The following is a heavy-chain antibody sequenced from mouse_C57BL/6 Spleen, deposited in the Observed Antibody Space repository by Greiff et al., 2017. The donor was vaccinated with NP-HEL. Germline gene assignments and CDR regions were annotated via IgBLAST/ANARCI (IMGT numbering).Heavy chain of an antibody. V-gene: IGHV1-55*01. CDR2: IYPGSGST. Sequence: QVQLQQPGAELVKPGASVKMSCKASGYTFTSYCITWVKQRPGQGLEWIGDIYPGSGSTNYNEKFKSKATLTVDTSSSTAYMQLSSLTSEDSAVYYCAREGYYGYDVKFAYWGQGTLVTVSA. J-gene: IGHJ3*01. D-gene: IGHD2-2*01. CDR3: AREGYYGYDVKFAY. CDR1: GYTFTSYC.